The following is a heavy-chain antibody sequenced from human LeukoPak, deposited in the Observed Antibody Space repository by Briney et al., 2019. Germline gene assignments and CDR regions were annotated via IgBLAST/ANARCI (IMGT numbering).Heavy chain of an antibody. CDR2: IKSKIDGGTI. Sequence: PGGSLRLSCVASGFTFSDALMSWVRQAPGKGLEWVGRIKSKIDGGTIDYAAPVKGRFTISRDDSRNTLYLQMNSLKTEDTAVYYCTTRRQDGCWGQGTLVTVS. J-gene: IGHJ4*02. V-gene: IGHV3-15*01. CDR1: GFTFSDAL. D-gene: IGHD6-25*01. CDR3: TTRRQDGC.